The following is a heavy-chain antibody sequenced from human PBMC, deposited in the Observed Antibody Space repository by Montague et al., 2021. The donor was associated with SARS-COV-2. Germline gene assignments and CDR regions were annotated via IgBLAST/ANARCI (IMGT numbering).Heavy chain of an antibody. CDR3: ARDGDYGGTWYSFLQN. D-gene: IGHD4-17*01. V-gene: IGHV6-1*01. J-gene: IGHJ1*01. CDR1: GDSVSSDTAA. Sequence: CAISGDSVSSDTAAWHWIRQSPSGGLEWLGRTFYRSQWHTDSAASVRSRISFSGDISKNQFSLHLNSMTPEDTAIYYCARDGDYGGTWYSFLQNWGQGTLVIVSS. CDR2: TFYRSQWHT.